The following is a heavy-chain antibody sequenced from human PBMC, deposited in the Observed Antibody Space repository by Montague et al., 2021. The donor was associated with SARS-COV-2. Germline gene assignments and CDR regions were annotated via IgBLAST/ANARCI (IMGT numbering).Heavy chain of an antibody. V-gene: IGHV4-59*01. CDR2: VHYTGST. Sequence: SETLSLTCEVSGGSISSYYWSWIRQSPGKGLEWIGYVHYTGSTKYNPSLKIRVTLSLDTPKKHCSLKLKSVTAADTAVYYCARAQNTCFIANCVNYFDLWGLGALVSVSS. D-gene: IGHD1-1*01. CDR3: ARAQNTCFIANCVNYFDL. J-gene: IGHJ4*02. CDR1: GGSISSYY.